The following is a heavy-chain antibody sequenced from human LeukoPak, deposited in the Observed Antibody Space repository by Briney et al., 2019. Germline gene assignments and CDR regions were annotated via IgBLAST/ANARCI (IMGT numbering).Heavy chain of an antibody. CDR3: VRDRAGGAFDI. J-gene: IGHJ3*02. V-gene: IGHV3-48*02. D-gene: IGHD3-16*01. CDR1: GFNFNTYD. Sequence: GGSLRLSCAASGFNFNTYDMNWVRQAPGQGLEWLSFIHKTSSPIYYADSVKGRLTISRDNAKNSLYLQLNSLRDEDTAVYYCVRDRAGGAFDIWGQGTMVTVSS. CDR2: IHKTSSPI.